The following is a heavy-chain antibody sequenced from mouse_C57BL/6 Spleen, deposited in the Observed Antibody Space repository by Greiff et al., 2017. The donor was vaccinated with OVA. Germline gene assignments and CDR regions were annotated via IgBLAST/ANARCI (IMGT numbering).Heavy chain of an antibody. V-gene: IGHV5-16*01. CDR3: AREFYLLPGAMDY. J-gene: IGHJ4*01. CDR1: GFTFSDYY. Sequence: EVNVVESEGGLVQPGSSMKLSCTASGFTFSDYYMAWVRQVPEKGLEWVANINYDGSSTYYLDSLKSRFIISRDNAKNILYLQMSSLKSEDTATYYCAREFYLLPGAMDYWGQGTSVTVSS. D-gene: IGHD1-1*01. CDR2: INYDGSST.